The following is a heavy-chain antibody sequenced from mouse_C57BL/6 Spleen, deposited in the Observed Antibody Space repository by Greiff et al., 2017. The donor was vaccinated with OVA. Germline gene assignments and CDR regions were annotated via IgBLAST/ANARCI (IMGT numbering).Heavy chain of an antibody. CDR2: IDPSDSYT. D-gene: IGHD2-3*01. CDR3: ARLDGQPSMDY. CDR1: GYTFTSYW. Sequence: QVQLQQPGAELVKPGASVKLSCKASGYTFTSYWMQWVKQRPGQGLEWIGEIDPSDSYTNYNQKFKGKATLTVDTSSSTAYMQLSSLTSEDSAVYYCARLDGQPSMDYWGQGTSVTVSS. J-gene: IGHJ4*01. V-gene: IGHV1-50*01.